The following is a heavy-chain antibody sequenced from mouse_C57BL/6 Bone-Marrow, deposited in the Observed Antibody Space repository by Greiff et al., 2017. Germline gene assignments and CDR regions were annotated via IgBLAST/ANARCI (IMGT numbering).Heavy chain of an antibody. CDR2: IDPSDSYT. CDR1: GYTFTSYW. Sequence: QVQLQQPGAELVKPGASVKLSCKASGYTFTSYWMHWVKQRPGQGLEWIGEIDPSDSYTNYNQKFKGKSTLTVDKSSSTAYMQLSSLTSGDSSVSYCARGCYGGAWFADWCQGTLVTVSA. D-gene: IGHD1-2*01. J-gene: IGHJ3*01. CDR3: ARGCYGGAWFAD. V-gene: IGHV1-69*01.